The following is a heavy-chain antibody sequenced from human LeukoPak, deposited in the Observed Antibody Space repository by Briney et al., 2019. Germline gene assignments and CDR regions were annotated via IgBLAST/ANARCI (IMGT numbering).Heavy chain of an antibody. V-gene: IGHV3-23*01. CDR1: GFTFNRNA. CDR3: AKDRDHSSGWPYYFVF. CDR2: FSVRGVSS. Sequence: GGPLRLSCAASGFTFNRNAMSWVRKAPGKGLEWVSSFSVRGVSSYYADSVRGRFNISRVNSKNTLYLQMDSLRAEDTGVYYCAKDRDHSSGWPYYFVFWGQGNLVTVSS. J-gene: IGHJ4*02. D-gene: IGHD6-19*01.